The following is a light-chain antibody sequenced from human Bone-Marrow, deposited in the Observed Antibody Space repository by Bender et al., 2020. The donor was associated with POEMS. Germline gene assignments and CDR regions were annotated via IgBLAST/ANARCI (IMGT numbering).Light chain of an antibody. Sequence: QSALTQPRSVSGSPGQSVTISCTGTSSDVGAYNYVSWYQQHPGKAPKLMIYEGSRRPSGVSNRFSGSKSGNTASLTISGLQAEDEADYYCSLYRSSSTQDVVFGGGTKLTVL. J-gene: IGLJ2*01. V-gene: IGLV2-14*01. CDR2: EGS. CDR1: SSDVGAYNY. CDR3: SLYRSSSTQDVV.